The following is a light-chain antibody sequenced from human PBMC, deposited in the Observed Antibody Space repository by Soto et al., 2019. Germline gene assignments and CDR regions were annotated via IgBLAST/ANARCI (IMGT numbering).Light chain of an antibody. CDR2: GAS. CDR3: QQFSSSPLT. CDR1: QSVSTSY. V-gene: IGKV3-20*01. J-gene: IGKJ5*01. Sequence: DIVLTQSPGTLSLSPGERATLSCRASQSVSTSYLAWYQHKPGQAPRLLIYGASSRATGIPDRFSGSGSGTDFTLSINRLEPEDSAVYYCQQFSSSPLTFGQGTRLEIK.